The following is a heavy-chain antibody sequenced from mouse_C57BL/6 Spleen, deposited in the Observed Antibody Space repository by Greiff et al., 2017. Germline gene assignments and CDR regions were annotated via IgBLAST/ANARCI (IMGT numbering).Heavy chain of an antibody. Sequence: EVQLQQSGAELVRPGASVKLSCTASGFKIKDYYMHWVKQRPEQGLEWIGRIDPEDGDTEYAPKFQGKATMTADTSSNTAYLQLSSLTSEDTAVYYCTTGLRRTYYAMDYWGQGTSVTVSS. D-gene: IGHD2-2*01. CDR3: TTGLRRTYYAMDY. J-gene: IGHJ4*01. CDR2: IDPEDGDT. CDR1: GFKIKDYY. V-gene: IGHV14-1*01.